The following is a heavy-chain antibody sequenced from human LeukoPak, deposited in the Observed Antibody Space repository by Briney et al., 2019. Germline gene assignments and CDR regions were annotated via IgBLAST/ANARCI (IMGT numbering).Heavy chain of an antibody. V-gene: IGHV1-3*01. CDR1: GYTFTIYA. Sequence: GASVKVSSKASGYTFTIYAMHWVRQAPGQRLEWMGWINAGNGNTKYSQKFQGRVTITRDTSASTAYMELSSLRSEDTAVYYCARPSRGTTVTMGLDYWGQGTLVTVSS. CDR2: INAGNGNT. D-gene: IGHD4-17*01. CDR3: ARPSRGTTVTMGLDY. J-gene: IGHJ4*02.